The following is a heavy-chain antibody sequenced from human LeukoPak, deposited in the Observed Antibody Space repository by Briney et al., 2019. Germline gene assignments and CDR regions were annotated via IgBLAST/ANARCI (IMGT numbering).Heavy chain of an antibody. D-gene: IGHD1-20*01. CDR3: ASLGGITVTGPYDFDY. V-gene: IGHV3-74*01. Sequence: PGGSLRLSCAVSGFTLSSYSMNWVRQAPGKGLVWVSRINGDGSSTSYADSVKGRFTISRDNARNTLYLQMNSLRAEDTAVYYCASLGGITVTGPYDFDYWGQGTVVTVSS. J-gene: IGHJ4*02. CDR2: INGDGSST. CDR1: GFTLSSYS.